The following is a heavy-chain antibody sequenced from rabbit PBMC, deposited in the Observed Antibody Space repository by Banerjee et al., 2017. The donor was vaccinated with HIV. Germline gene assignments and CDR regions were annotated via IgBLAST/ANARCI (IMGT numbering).Heavy chain of an antibody. D-gene: IGHD6-1*01. J-gene: IGHJ4*01. CDR3: ARVVYAGYGYANDYFNL. CDR2: IDTISGDT. V-gene: IGHV1S40*01. CDR1: GFSFSSGYD. Sequence: QSLEESGGDLVKPGASLTLTCKASGFSFSSGYDMCWVRQAPGKGLEWIACIDTISGDTVYATWAKGRFTISKASWTTVTLQMTSLTAADTASYFCARVVYAGYGYANDYFNLWGPGTLVTVS.